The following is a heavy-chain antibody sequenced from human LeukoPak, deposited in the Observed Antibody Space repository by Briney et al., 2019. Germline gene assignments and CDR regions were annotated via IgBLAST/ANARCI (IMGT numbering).Heavy chain of an antibody. Sequence: SETLSLTCTVSGGSISSSSYYWGWIRQPPGKGLEWIGSIYYSGSTYYNPSLKSRVTISVDTSKNQFSLKLSSVTAADTAVYYCASSWSMIVVVPGWFDPWGQGTLVTVSS. D-gene: IGHD3-22*01. CDR1: GGSISSSSYY. CDR3: ASSWSMIVVVPGWFDP. V-gene: IGHV4-39*07. CDR2: IYYSGST. J-gene: IGHJ5*02.